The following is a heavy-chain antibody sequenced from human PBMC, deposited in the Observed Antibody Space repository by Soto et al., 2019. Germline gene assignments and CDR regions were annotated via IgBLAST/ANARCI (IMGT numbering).Heavy chain of an antibody. CDR3: ARGAVVNFDS. Sequence: QLQLQESGSGLVKPSQTLSLTCAVSGGSISSGGSSWTWIRQPPGKGLEWIGYIYHSGSTYYNPSLNSRVPISVDRSKNQFSLTLTSVHAAHTAVHYCARGAVVNFDSWGQGTLVPVSS. CDR1: GGSISSGGSS. V-gene: IGHV4-30-2*01. J-gene: IGHJ4*02. CDR2: IYHSGST. D-gene: IGHD3-22*01.